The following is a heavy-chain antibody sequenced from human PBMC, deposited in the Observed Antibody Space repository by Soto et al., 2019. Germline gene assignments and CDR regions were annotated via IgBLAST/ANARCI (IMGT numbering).Heavy chain of an antibody. D-gene: IGHD1-26*01. Sequence: EVQLVESGGGLVQPGGSLRLSCAASGFTFSSYSMNWVRQAPGKGLEWVSYISSSSSTIYSADSVKGRFTISTDNAKISLHPPMMRPRDHGTAVCYWAREGGNLTWFDPWGQGTLVTVAS. CDR3: AREGGNLTWFDP. CDR1: GFTFSSYS. J-gene: IGHJ5*02. V-gene: IGHV3-48*02. CDR2: ISSSSSTI.